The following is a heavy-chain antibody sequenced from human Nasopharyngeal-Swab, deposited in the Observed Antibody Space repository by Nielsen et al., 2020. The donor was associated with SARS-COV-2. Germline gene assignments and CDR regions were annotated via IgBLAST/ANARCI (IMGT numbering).Heavy chain of an antibody. D-gene: IGHD3-10*01. CDR3: AHRRRGLPIDY. V-gene: IGHV2-5*01. CDR1: GFSLSTSGVG. J-gene: IGHJ4*02. CDR2: IYWNDDK. Sequence: SGPTLVKPTQTLTLTCTFSGFSLSTSGVGVGWIRQPPGKALEWLALIYWNDDKRYSPSLKSRLTITKDTSKNQVVLTMTHMDPVDTATYYCAHRRRGLPIDYWGQGTLVTVSS.